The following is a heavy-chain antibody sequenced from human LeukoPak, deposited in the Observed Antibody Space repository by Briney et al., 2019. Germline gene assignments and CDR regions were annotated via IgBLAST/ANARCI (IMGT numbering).Heavy chain of an antibody. Sequence: ASVKVSCKASGYTFTGYYMHWVRQAPRQGLEWMGWINPNRGDTNYAQKFQGRVSMTRDTSISTAYMDLSGLRSDDTALYYCARGLGWDSGTYLGAWGQGTLVTVSS. CDR2: INPNRGDT. D-gene: IGHD1-26*01. V-gene: IGHV1-2*02. J-gene: IGHJ5*02. CDR3: ARGLGWDSGTYLGA. CDR1: GYTFTGYY.